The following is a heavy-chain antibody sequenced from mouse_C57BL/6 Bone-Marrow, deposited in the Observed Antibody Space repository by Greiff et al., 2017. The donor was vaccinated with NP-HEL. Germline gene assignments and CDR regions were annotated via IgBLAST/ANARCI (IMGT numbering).Heavy chain of an antibody. V-gene: IGHV1-54*01. J-gene: IGHJ1*03. D-gene: IGHD1-1*01. CDR2: INPGSGGT. CDR3: ARSDYYGSSFYWYFDV. CDR1: GYAFTNYL. Sequence: HLHQSGAELVRPGTSVKVSCKASGYAFTNYLIEWVKQRPGQGLEWIGVINPGSGGTNYNEKFKGKATLTADKSSSTAYMQLSSLTSEDSAVYFCARSDYYGSSFYWYFDVWGTGTTVTVSS.